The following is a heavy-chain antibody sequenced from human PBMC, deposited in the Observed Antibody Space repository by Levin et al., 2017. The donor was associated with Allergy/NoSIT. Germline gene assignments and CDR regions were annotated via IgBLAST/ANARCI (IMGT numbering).Heavy chain of an antibody. CDR2: ISWDGGTT. Sequence: GGSLRLSCAASGFTFDDFAMHWVRQTPGKGLEWVSLISWDGGTTYYADSVKGRFTVSRDNSRNSLYLQMNSLRAEDTALYFCTKDGNIGYYSYWFDPWGQGTLVTVSS. D-gene: IGHD3-22*01. J-gene: IGHJ5*02. CDR3: TKDGNIGYYSYWFDP. V-gene: IGHV3-43D*03. CDR1: GFTFDDFA.